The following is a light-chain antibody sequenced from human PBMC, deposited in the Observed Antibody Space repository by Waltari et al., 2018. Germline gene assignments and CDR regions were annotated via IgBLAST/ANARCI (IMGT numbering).Light chain of an antibody. CDR1: QSVRST. J-gene: IGKJ1*01. CDR2: GTS. V-gene: IGKV3D-15*01. Sequence: IVMTQSPATLSLSPGESATLSCRASQSVRSTFAWFQQKPGQPPRLLIYGTSTRATSIPARCTGSGSGTEFSLTISSLQPEDFATYYCQQYDYWPWTFGQGTRVETK. CDR3: QQYDYWPWT.